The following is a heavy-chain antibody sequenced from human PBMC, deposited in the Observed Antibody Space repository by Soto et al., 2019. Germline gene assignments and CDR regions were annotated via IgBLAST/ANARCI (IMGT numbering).Heavy chain of an antibody. D-gene: IGHD2-2*01. Sequence: GGALRLSCAASGFTFSSYEMNWVRQAPVTVLEWGSYISSSGSTIYYADSVKGRFTISRDNAKNSLYLQMNSLRAEDTAVYYCARDSHWTGGVPAALYYYYGMDVWGQGTTVTVSS. V-gene: IGHV3-48*03. J-gene: IGHJ6*02. CDR1: GFTFSSYE. CDR3: ARDSHWTGGVPAALYYYYGMDV. CDR2: ISSSGSTI.